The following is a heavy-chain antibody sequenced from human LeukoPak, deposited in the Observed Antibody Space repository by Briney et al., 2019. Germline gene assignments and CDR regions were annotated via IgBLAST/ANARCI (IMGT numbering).Heavy chain of an antibody. Sequence: ASVKVSCKASGYTFTSYDINWVRQATGQGLEWMGWINPNSGGTNYAQKFQGRVTMTRDTSISTAYMELSRLRSDDTAVYYCARDRSGYDVWGQGALVTVSS. CDR3: ARDRSGYDV. V-gene: IGHV1-2*02. CDR2: INPNSGGT. D-gene: IGHD5-12*01. CDR1: GYTFTSYD. J-gene: IGHJ4*02.